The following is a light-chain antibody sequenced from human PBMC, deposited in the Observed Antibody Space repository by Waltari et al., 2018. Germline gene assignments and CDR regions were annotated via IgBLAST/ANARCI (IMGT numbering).Light chain of an antibody. CDR1: QSISTY. J-gene: IGKJ5*01. CDR2: DAS. CDR3: QQRYRWVT. Sequence: EIWLTQAPAALSLSPGERATLSFRASQSISTYLAWYQQKPGQPPRLLIYDASRRATGISARFSGSGSGTDFTLTISSLEPEDFAVYYCQQRYRWVTFGQGTRLEIK. V-gene: IGKV3-11*01.